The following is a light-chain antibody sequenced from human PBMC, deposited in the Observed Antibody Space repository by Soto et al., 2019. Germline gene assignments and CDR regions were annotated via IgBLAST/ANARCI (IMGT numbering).Light chain of an antibody. Sequence: EIVLTQSPGTLSLSPGERVTLSCRASQSVTRSFLAWYQQKPGQAPRLLIYGASSRATGIPDRFSGSGSGTDFTLTIIRLEPEDFAVYYCHQYCRSTQAFGPGTKVDIK. J-gene: IGKJ3*01. CDR2: GAS. CDR1: QSVTRSF. V-gene: IGKV3-20*01. CDR3: HQYCRSTQA.